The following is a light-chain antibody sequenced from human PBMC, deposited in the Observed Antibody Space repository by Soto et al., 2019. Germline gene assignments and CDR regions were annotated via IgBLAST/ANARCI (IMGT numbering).Light chain of an antibody. V-gene: IGLV2-14*01. J-gene: IGLJ1*01. CDR2: EVT. CDR3: CSNAGGSTYV. CDR1: SGDIGGYNY. Sequence: QSVLTQPASVSGSPGQSITISCTGTSGDIGGYNYVSWYQQHPGKAPKLLISEVTNRPSGVSNRFSGSKSGNTASLTISGLQAEDEADYYCCSNAGGSTYVFGTGTKLTVL.